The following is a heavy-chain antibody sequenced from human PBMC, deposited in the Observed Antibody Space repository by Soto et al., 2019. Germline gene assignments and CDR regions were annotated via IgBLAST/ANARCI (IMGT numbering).Heavy chain of an antibody. Sequence: AASVKVSCKASGYTFTRYGISWVRQAPGQGLEWMGWISAYNGNTNYAQKLQGRVTMTTDTSTSTVYMELRSLRSDDTAVYYCARASGSSYWFDPWGQGTLVTVSS. D-gene: IGHD1-26*01. CDR2: ISAYNGNT. V-gene: IGHV1-18*01. CDR1: GYTFTRYG. CDR3: ARASGSSYWFDP. J-gene: IGHJ5*02.